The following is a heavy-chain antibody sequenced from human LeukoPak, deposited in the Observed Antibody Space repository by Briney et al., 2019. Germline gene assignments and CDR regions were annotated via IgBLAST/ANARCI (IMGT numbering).Heavy chain of an antibody. J-gene: IGHJ4*02. D-gene: IGHD6-25*01. CDR1: GFTFSSYA. CDR2: ISYSGQQK. CDR3: ARVFLKRLTSGYFDN. Sequence: PGGSLRLSCAASGFTFSSYAMHWVRQAPGKGLEWVAVISYSGQQKYYGDSVKGRFTVSRDNPKNTLYLQMNNLRDDDTAVYYCARVFLKRLTSGYFDNWGQGTLVTVSP. V-gene: IGHV3-30*04.